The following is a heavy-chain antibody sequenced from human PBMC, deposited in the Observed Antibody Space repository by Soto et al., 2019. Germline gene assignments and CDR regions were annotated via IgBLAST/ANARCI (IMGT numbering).Heavy chain of an antibody. J-gene: IGHJ3*02. Sequence: GASVKVSCKASGFTFTSSAVQWVRQARGQRLEWIGWIVVGSGNTNYAQKFQERVTITRDMSTSTAYMELSSLRSEDTAVYYCAAAWYYDSSGSDDAFDIWGQGTMVTVSS. CDR3: AAAWYYDSSGSDDAFDI. V-gene: IGHV1-58*01. D-gene: IGHD3-22*01. CDR2: IVVGSGNT. CDR1: GFTFTSSA.